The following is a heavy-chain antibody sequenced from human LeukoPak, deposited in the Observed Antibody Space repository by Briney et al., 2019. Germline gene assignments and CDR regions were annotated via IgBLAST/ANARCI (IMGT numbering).Heavy chain of an antibody. J-gene: IGHJ4*02. Sequence: GGSLRLPCAASGFTFDDYAMHWVRQAPGKGLEWVSGISWNSGSIGYADSVKGRFTISRDNAKNSLYLQMNSLRAEDTALYYCAKEGYSGSLDYWGQGTLVTVSS. CDR3: AKEGYSGSLDY. D-gene: IGHD1-26*01. CDR1: GFTFDDYA. V-gene: IGHV3-9*01. CDR2: ISWNSGSI.